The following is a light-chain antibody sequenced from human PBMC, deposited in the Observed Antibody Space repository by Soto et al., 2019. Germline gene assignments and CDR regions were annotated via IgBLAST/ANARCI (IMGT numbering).Light chain of an antibody. CDR1: QRISVW. V-gene: IGKV1-5*03. CDR3: QQYNSYYPT. Sequence: DIQRTQSPSTLSAAVGDRVTITCRASQRISVWLAWYQQKAGKAPNLLIYKASRLESGVPSRFSGSGSETEFTLTISGLQPGDCATYYCQQYNSYYPTFGQGTKVEVK. CDR2: KAS. J-gene: IGKJ1*01.